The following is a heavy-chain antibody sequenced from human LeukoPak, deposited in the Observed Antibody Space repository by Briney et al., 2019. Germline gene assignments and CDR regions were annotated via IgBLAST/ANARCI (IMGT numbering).Heavy chain of an antibody. CDR2: IIPVFGTA. CDR3: ARWAGYYFWFDP. V-gene: IGHV1-69*13. CDR1: GYTFTTYN. Sequence: GASVKVSCKASGYTFTTYNINWVRQAPGQGLEWMGGIIPVFGTANYAQKFQGRVTITADESTSTAYMELSSLRSEDTAVYYCARWAGYYFWFDPWGQGTLVTVSS. D-gene: IGHD3-16*01. J-gene: IGHJ5*02.